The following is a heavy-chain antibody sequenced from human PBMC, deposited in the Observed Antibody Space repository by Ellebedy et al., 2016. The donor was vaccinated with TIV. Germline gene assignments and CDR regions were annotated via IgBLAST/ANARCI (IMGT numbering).Heavy chain of an antibody. CDR3: ARGLGWLQLMVYYFDY. D-gene: IGHD5-24*01. CDR2: INPNSGCT. Sequence: AASVKVSCKASGYTFTGYYMHWVRQAPGQGLVWMGWINPNSGCTNYAQKFQGRVTMTRDTSISTAYMELSRLRSDDTAVYYCARGLGWLQLMVYYFDYWGQGTLVTVSS. V-gene: IGHV1-2*02. J-gene: IGHJ4*02. CDR1: GYTFTGYY.